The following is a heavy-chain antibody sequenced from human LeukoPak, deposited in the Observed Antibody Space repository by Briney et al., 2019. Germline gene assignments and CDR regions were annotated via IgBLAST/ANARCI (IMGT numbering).Heavy chain of an antibody. J-gene: IGHJ4*02. Sequence: GRSLRLSCAASGFTFSSYGMHWVRQAPGKGRQWVAVIWYDGSNKYYADSVKGRFTISRDNSKNTLYLQMNSPRAEDTAVYYCARGGLWFGELSSPYYFDYWGQGTLVTVSS. CDR2: IWYDGSNK. CDR3: ARGGLWFGELSSPYYFDY. CDR1: GFTFSSYG. D-gene: IGHD3-10*01. V-gene: IGHV3-33*01.